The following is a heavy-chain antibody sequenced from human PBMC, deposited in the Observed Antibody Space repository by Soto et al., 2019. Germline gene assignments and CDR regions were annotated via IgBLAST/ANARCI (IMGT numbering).Heavy chain of an antibody. CDR1: GGSFSGYY. Sequence: SETLSLTCAVYGGSFSGYYWSWIRQPPGKGLEWIGEINHSGSTNYNPSLKSRVTISVDTSKNQFSLKLSSVTAADTAVYYCASSEPLGEYCSSTSCYLGYYFDYWGQGTLVTVS. CDR2: INHSGST. J-gene: IGHJ4*02. V-gene: IGHV4-34*01. CDR3: ASSEPLGEYCSSTSCYLGYYFDY. D-gene: IGHD2-2*01.